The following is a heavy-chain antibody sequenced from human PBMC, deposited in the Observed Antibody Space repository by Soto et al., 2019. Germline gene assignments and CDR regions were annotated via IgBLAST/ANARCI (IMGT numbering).Heavy chain of an antibody. V-gene: IGHV2-5*02. D-gene: IGHD2-21*02. CDR1: GFSLSTSGVG. Sequence: SGPTLVNPTQTLTLTCTFSGFSLSTSGVGVGWIRQPPGKALEWLALIYWDDDKRYSPSLKSRLTITKDTPKHQLVLTMTNMDPVDTATYYCAHSPHIVVVPAMAPFDYWGQGTLVTVSS. J-gene: IGHJ4*02. CDR3: AHSPHIVVVPAMAPFDY. CDR2: IYWDDDK.